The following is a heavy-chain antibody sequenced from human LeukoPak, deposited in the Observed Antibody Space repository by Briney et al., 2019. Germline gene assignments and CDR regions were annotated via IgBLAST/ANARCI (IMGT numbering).Heavy chain of an antibody. V-gene: IGHV3-9*01. D-gene: IGHD3-22*01. J-gene: IGHJ4*02. CDR3: ARDSAMIVVGYFDY. Sequence: PGGSLRLSCAASGFTFDDYAMHWVRHAPGKGLEWVSGISWNSGSIGYADSVKGRFTISRDNAKNSLYLQMNSLRAEDTAVYYCARDSAMIVVGYFDYWGQGTLVTVSS. CDR2: ISWNSGSI. CDR1: GFTFDDYA.